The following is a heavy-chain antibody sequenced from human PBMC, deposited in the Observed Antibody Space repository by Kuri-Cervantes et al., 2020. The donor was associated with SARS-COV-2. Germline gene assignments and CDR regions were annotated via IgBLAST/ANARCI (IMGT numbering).Heavy chain of an antibody. D-gene: IGHD1-26*01. Sequence: SVQVSCKASGGTFSSYAISWVRQAPGQGLAWMGGIIPIFGTANYVQKFQGRVTITTDEYTSTAYMELSSLRSEDTAVYYCARERASGWAGDFDYWGQGTLVTVSS. V-gene: IGHV1-69*05. CDR3: ARERASGWAGDFDY. CDR1: GGTFSSYA. CDR2: IIPIFGTA. J-gene: IGHJ4*02.